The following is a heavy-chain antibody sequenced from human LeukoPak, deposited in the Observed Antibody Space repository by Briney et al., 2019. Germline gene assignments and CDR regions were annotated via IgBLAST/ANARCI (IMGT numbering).Heavy chain of an antibody. J-gene: IGHJ4*02. Sequence: SETLSPTCAVSGGSISSSNWWSWVRQPPGKGLEWLGEIYHSGSTNCNPSLKSPVHISVKKYKNQSSVKLSSVTAADTAVYYCARDHGYSGYDWGGGFDYWGQGTLVTVSS. CDR2: IYHSGST. CDR1: GGSISSSNW. V-gene: IGHV4-4*02. D-gene: IGHD5-12*01. CDR3: ARDHGYSGYDWGGGFDY.